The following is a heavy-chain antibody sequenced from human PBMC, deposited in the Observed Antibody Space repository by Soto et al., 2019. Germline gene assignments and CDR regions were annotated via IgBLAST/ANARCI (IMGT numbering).Heavy chain of an antibody. CDR3: ARDWFRGGSPTLNPYYYYGMDV. CDR1: GGTFSSYA. D-gene: IGHD2-15*01. Sequence: SVKVSCKASGGTFSSYAISWVRQAPGQGLEWMGGIIPIFGTANYAQKFQGRVTITADESTSTAYMELSSLRSEDTAVYYCARDWFRGGSPTLNPYYYYGMDVWGQGTTVTVSS. CDR2: IIPIFGTA. J-gene: IGHJ6*02. V-gene: IGHV1-69*13.